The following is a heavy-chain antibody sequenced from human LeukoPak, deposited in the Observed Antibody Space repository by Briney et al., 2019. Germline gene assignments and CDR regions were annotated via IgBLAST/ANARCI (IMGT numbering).Heavy chain of an antibody. Sequence: SETLSLTCAVYGESFSGYYWTWIRQPPGKGLEWIGYIYSDGSTNYNPSLKSRVTMSVDTSKNQLSLKLRSVTAADTAVYYCARAKASGGLADNWGQGTLVTVSS. CDR1: GESFSGYY. CDR2: IYSDGST. V-gene: IGHV4-59*01. CDR3: ARAKASGGLADN. J-gene: IGHJ4*02. D-gene: IGHD1-26*01.